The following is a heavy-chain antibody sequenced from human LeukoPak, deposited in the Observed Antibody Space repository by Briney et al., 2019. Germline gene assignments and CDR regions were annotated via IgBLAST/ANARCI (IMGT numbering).Heavy chain of an antibody. CDR1: GVSIISSSYD. CDR2: VNYGGST. J-gene: IGHJ4*02. CDR3: ARHQSKRRVAPFDY. V-gene: IGHV4-39*01. D-gene: IGHD1-1*01. Sequence: SETLSLTCTVSGVSIISSSYDWGWIRQPPGKGLEWIGSVNYGGSTDYNPSLKSRVTISVDTSKNQFSLRLSSVTAADTAVYYCARHQSKRRVAPFDYWGQGTLVTVSS.